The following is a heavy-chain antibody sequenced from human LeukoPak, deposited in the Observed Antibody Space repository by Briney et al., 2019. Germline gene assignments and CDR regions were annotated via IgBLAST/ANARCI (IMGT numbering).Heavy chain of an antibody. V-gene: IGHV3-49*03. CDR3: TRFGGFDI. CDR1: GFTFGDFA. Sequence: GGSLRLSCSASGFTFGDFAMSWFRQAPGKGLGWLAFIRSKAYGGTTEYAASVKGRFTISRDDSKSIAYLQMNSLKTEDTAVYYCTRFGGFDIWGQGTMVTVSS. J-gene: IGHJ3*02. CDR2: IRSKAYGGTT. D-gene: IGHD4-23*01.